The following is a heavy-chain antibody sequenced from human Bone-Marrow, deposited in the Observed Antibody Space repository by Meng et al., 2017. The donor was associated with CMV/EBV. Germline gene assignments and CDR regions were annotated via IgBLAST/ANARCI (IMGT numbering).Heavy chain of an antibody. J-gene: IGHJ4*02. D-gene: IGHD3-3*01. CDR2: IYYSGST. CDR3: ATQAPGRDFWRGPPDY. Sequence: GSLRLSCTVSGGSISSSSYYWGWIRQPPGKGLEWIGSIYYSGSTYYNPSLKSRVTISVDTSKNQFSLKLSSVTAADTAVYYCATQAPGRDFWRGPPDYWGQGTRVTVSS. V-gene: IGHV4-39*07. CDR1: GGSISSSSYY.